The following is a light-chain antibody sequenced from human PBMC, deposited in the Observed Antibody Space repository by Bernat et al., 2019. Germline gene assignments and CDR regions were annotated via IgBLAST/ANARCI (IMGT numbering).Light chain of an antibody. J-gene: IGLJ1*01. CDR3: SAYAGSNTPYV. V-gene: IGLV2-8*01. CDR1: SSDVGGYNY. Sequence: QSALTQPPSASGSPGQSVTISCTGTSSDVGGYNYVSWYQQHPGKAPKLMIYEVSKRPSGVPDRFSGSKSGNTASLTVSGLQAEDEADYYCSAYAGSNTPYVFGTENKVTVL. CDR2: EVS.